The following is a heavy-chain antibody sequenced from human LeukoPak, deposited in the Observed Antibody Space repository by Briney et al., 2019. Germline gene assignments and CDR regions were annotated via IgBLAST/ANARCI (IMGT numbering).Heavy chain of an antibody. D-gene: IGHD3-9*01. CDR2: ISSSGSTI. V-gene: IGHV3-48*03. CDR1: GFTFSSYA. J-gene: IGHJ4*02. CDR3: ARSMVSGCPGY. Sequence: GGSLRLSCAASGFTFSSYAMSWVRQAPGKGLEWVSYISSSGSTIYYADSVKGRFTISRDNAKNSLYLQMNSLGADDAGVYYCARSMVSGCPGYWGQGTLVSVSS.